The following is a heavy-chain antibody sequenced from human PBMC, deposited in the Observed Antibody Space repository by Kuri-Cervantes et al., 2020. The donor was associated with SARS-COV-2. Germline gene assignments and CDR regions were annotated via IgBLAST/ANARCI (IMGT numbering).Heavy chain of an antibody. V-gene: IGHV1-2*02. CDR1: GYTFTGYY. CDR3: ARVGCSSTSCYRAIDY. J-gene: IGHJ4*02. Sequence: ASVKVSCKASGYTFTGYYMHWVRQAPGQGLEWMGWINPNSGGTNYAQKFQGRVTMTRDTSISTAYVELSRLRSGDTALYYCARVGCSSTSCYRAIDYWGQGTLVTVSS. CDR2: INPNSGGT. D-gene: IGHD2-2*01.